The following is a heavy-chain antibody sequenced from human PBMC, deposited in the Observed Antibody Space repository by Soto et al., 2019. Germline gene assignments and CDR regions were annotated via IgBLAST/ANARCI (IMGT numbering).Heavy chain of an antibody. J-gene: IGHJ6*02. D-gene: IGHD5-12*01. V-gene: IGHV1-2*04. CDR1: GYSFTGYY. Sequence: GASVKVSCKASGYSFTGYYMHWVRQAPGQGLEWMGWINPNSGGTNYAQKFQGWVTMTRDTSISTAYMELSRLRSDDTAVYYCARDKDIVATDNYNYYGMDVWGQGTTVTVS. CDR2: INPNSGGT. CDR3: ARDKDIVATDNYNYYGMDV.